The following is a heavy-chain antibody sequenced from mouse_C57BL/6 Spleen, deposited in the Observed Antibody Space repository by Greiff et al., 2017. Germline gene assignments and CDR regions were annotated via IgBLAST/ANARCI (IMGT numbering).Heavy chain of an antibody. V-gene: IGHV3-6*01. CDR3: AREGANPDV. D-gene: IGHD3-1*01. Sequence: DVKLQESGPGLVKPSQSLSLTCSVTGYSITSGYYWNWIRQFPGNKLEWMGYISYDGSNNYNPSLKNRISITRDTSKNQFFLKLNSVTTEDTATYYCAREGANPDVWGTGTTVTVSS. CDR2: ISYDGSN. J-gene: IGHJ1*03. CDR1: GYSITSGYY.